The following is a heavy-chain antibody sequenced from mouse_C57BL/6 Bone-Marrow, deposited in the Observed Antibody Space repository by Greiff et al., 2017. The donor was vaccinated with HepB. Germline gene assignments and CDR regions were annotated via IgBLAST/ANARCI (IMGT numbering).Heavy chain of an antibody. Sequence: QVQLQQSGAELVRPGTSVKMSCKASGYTFTNYWIGWAKQRPGHGLEWIGDIYPGGGYTNYNEKFKGKATLTADKSSSTAYMQFSSLTSEDSTIYYCARHYGSSRFAYWGQGTLVTVSA. D-gene: IGHD1-1*01. CDR2: IYPGGGYT. CDR3: ARHYGSSRFAY. CDR1: GYTFTNYW. J-gene: IGHJ3*01. V-gene: IGHV1-63*01.